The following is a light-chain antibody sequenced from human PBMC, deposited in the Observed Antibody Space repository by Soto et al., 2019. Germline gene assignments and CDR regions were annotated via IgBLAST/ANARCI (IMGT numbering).Light chain of an antibody. CDR3: QQYNNWPPWT. CDR2: GAS. V-gene: IGKV3-15*01. CDR1: QSVSSN. Sequence: EIVMTQAPATLSVSPVERATLSCRASQSVSSNLAWYQQKPGQAPRLLIYGASTRATGIPARLSGSGCGTEFTIPISSLQYEDFAVYYCQQYNNWPPWTFGQGTKVEIK. J-gene: IGKJ1*01.